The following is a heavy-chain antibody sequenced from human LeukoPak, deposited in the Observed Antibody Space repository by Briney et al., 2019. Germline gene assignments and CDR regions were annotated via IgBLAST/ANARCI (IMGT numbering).Heavy chain of an antibody. CDR1: GGSISSGGYY. J-gene: IGHJ3*02. CDR2: IYYSGST. D-gene: IGHD2-2*01. Sequence: PSETLSLTCTVSGGSISSGGYYWSWIRQPPGKGLEWIGYIYYSGSTYYNPSLKSRVTISVDTSKNQFSLKLSSVTAADTAVYYCARVGVVPAAMRIDAFDIWGQGTMVTVSS. CDR3: ARVGVVPAAMRIDAFDI. V-gene: IGHV4-30-4*08.